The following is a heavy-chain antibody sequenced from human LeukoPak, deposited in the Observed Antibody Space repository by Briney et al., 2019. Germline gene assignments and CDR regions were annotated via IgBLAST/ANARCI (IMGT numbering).Heavy chain of an antibody. CDR3: ARDLVSTGPYYYSMDI. J-gene: IGHJ6*02. CDR2: VYNTGTT. D-gene: IGHD5/OR15-5a*01. Sequence: SETLSLTCTVSGGFATYYGWSWIRQPPGKGLEWIGFVYNTGTTKYNPSLKSRVTISRDTSRNQFSLKLISVTAADTAVYYCARDLVSTGPYYYSMDIWGQGTTVTVSS. CDR1: GGFATYYG. V-gene: IGHV4-59*02.